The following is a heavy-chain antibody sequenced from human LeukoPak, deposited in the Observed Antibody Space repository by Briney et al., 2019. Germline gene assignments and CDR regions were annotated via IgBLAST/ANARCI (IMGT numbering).Heavy chain of an antibody. Sequence: SETLSLTCTVSGGSISSYYWSWIRQPPGKGLEWTGYIYYSGSTNYNPSLKSRVTISVDTSKNQFSLKLSSVTAADTAVYYCARVTLGYSIDYWGQGTLVTVSS. CDR2: IYYSGST. CDR1: GGSISSYY. J-gene: IGHJ4*02. V-gene: IGHV4-59*01. CDR3: ARVTLGYSIDY. D-gene: IGHD6-13*01.